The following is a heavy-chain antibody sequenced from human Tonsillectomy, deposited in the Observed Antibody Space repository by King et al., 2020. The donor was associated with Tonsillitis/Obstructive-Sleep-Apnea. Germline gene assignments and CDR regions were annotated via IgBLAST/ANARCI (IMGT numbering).Heavy chain of an antibody. V-gene: IGHV4-59*01. D-gene: IGHD3-10*01. CDR3: ARSYGSGSYFDY. Sequence: VQLQESGPGLVRPSETLSLTCTVSGGSISSYYWSWIRQPPGKGLEWIGYIHYSGSTKYNPSLKSRVTISVDTSKNQFSLKLSSVTAADTAGYYCARSYGSGSYFDYWGQGALVSVSS. CDR1: GGSISSYY. J-gene: IGHJ4*02. CDR2: IHYSGST.